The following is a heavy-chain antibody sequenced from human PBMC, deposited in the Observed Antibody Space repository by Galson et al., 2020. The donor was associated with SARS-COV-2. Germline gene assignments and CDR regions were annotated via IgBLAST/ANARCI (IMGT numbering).Heavy chain of an antibody. CDR3: GGGGGGTPYYFDY. J-gene: IGHJ4*02. CDR1: GGSISSYY. Sequence: PSETLSLTCTVSGGSISSYYWSWIRQPPGKGLEWIGYIYYSGSTNYNPSLKSRVTISVDTSKNQFALKLSSVTAADAAGYYGGGGGGGTPYYFDYWGQGTLVTVSS. D-gene: IGHD1-26*01. V-gene: IGHV4-59*01. CDR2: IYYSGST.